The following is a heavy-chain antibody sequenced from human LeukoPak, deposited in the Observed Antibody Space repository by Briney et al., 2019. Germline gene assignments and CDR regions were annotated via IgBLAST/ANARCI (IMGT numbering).Heavy chain of an antibody. CDR2: ISGSGGST. Sequence: GGSLRLSCAASGFTFSSYAMSWVRQAPGKGLEWVSAISGSGGSTYYADSVKGRFTISRDNAKNSLYLQMNSLRAEDTAVYYCAREQPYYYGMDVWGQGTTVTVSS. V-gene: IGHV3-23*01. J-gene: IGHJ6*02. CDR1: GFTFSSYA. D-gene: IGHD1-1*01. CDR3: AREQPYYYGMDV.